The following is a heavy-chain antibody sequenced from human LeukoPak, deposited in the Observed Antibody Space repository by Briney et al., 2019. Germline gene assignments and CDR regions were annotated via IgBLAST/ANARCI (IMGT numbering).Heavy chain of an antibody. CDR3: ARGDSSGFARPFDY. CDR2: IYSSGST. D-gene: IGHD3-22*01. CDR1: GGSIRSYY. J-gene: IGHJ4*02. V-gene: IGHV4-4*07. Sequence: SETLSLTCTVSGGSIRSYYWGWIRQPAGKGLEWIGRIYSSGSTNYNPSLKSRVTMSVDTSKNQFSLKVRSVTAADTAMYYCARGDSSGFARPFDYWGQGTLVTVSS.